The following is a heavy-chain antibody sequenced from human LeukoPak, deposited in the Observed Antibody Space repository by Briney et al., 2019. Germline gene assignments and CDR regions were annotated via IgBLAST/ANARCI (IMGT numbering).Heavy chain of an antibody. Sequence: KTSETLSLTCAVSGYSISSGYYWGWIRQPPGQGLEWIGSIYHSGSTYYNPSLKSRVTISVDTSKNQFSLKLSSVTAADTAVYYCARHAIVPAAIAWFDPWGQGTLVTVSS. CDR3: ARHAIVPAAIAWFDP. V-gene: IGHV4-38-2*01. J-gene: IGHJ5*02. CDR1: GYSISSGYY. CDR2: IYHSGST. D-gene: IGHD2-2*01.